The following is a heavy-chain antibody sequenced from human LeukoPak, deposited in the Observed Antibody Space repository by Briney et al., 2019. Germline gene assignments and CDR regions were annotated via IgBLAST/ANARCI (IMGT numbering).Heavy chain of an antibody. CDR2: IYYSGST. D-gene: IGHD2-2*01. CDR3: ARDRGAEYGYYYYGMDV. J-gene: IGHJ6*04. CDR1: GGSISSYY. Sequence: SESLSLTCTVSGGSISSYYRSWIRQPPGKGLEWIGYIYYSGSTNYNPSLKSRVTISVDTSKNQFSLKLSSVTAADTVVYYCARDRGAEYGYYYYGMDVWGKGTTVTVSS. V-gene: IGHV4-59*01.